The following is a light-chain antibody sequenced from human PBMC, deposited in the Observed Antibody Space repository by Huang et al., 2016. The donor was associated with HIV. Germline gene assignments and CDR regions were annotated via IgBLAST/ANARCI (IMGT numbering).Light chain of an antibody. CDR2: GTS. CDR3: HHYGSSPWT. J-gene: IGKJ1*01. CDR1: QSVSSYY. Sequence: VLTQSPGTLSLSPGERATLSCRASQSVSSYYLAWYQQKLGLAPRLLISGTSNRDTGSPDRVSGSGSGTDFTLTINKLEPEDSALYYCHHYGSSPWTFGQGTKVEI. V-gene: IGKV3-20*01.